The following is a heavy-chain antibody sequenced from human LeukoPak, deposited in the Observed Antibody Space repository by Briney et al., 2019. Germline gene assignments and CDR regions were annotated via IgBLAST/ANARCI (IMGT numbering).Heavy chain of an antibody. D-gene: IGHD3-9*01. V-gene: IGHV4-4*07. CDR3: ARDMTGYYDILTGYYNSNWFDP. CDR2: IYTSGST. CDR1: GGSISSYY. J-gene: IGHJ5*02. Sequence: SETLSLTCTVSGGSISSYYWSWIRQPAGKGLEWIGRIYTSGSTNYNPSLKSRVTMSVDTSKNQFSLKLSSVTAADTAVYYCARDMTGYYDILTGYYNSNWFDPWGQGTLVTVSS.